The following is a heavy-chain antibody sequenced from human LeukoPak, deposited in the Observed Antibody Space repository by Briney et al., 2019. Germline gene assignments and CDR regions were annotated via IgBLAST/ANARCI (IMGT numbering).Heavy chain of an antibody. V-gene: IGHV3-48*03. CDR3: ARHYYDSSGYYKGDY. Sequence: PGGSLRLSCAASGFTFSSYAMNWVRQAPGKGLEWVSHISNGDDSIYYADSVKGRFTISRDNARNSLYLQMNSLRAEDTAVYYRARHYYDSSGYYKGDYWGQGTLVTVSS. J-gene: IGHJ4*02. D-gene: IGHD3-22*01. CDR2: ISNGDDSI. CDR1: GFTFSSYA.